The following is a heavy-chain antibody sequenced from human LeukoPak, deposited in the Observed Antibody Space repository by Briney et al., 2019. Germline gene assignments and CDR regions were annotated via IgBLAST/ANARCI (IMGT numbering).Heavy chain of an antibody. Sequence: GASGKVSCKASVYTFIGYYMHWVRQAPGQGLEWMGWINPNSGGTNYAQKFQGRVTMTRDTSIITAYMELSRLRSDDTAVYYCARGRSGWTEDAFDIWGQGTMVTVSS. CDR1: VYTFIGYY. V-gene: IGHV1-2*02. D-gene: IGHD6-19*01. CDR2: INPNSGGT. J-gene: IGHJ3*02. CDR3: ARGRSGWTEDAFDI.